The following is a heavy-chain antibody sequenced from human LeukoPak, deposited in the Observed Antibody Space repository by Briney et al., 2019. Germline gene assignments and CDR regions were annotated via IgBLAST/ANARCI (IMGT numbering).Heavy chain of an antibody. V-gene: IGHV6-1*01. CDR1: GDSVSRNSAA. CDR3: ARLHCTRTNCYVDV. Sequence: SQTLSLTCDISGDSVSRNSAAWNWIRQSPSRGLEWLGRTYYRSKWSNDYAVSVKSRITINPDTSKNQFSLQLSSVIPEDTAVYFCARLHCTRTNCYVDVWGQGTTVTVSS. D-gene: IGHD2-2*01. J-gene: IGHJ6*02. CDR2: TYYRSKWSN.